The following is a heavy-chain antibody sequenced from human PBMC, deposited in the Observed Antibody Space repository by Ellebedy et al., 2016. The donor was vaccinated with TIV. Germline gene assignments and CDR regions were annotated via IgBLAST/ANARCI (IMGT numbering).Heavy chain of an antibody. Sequence: SLKISCAASGFTFANYAMNWVRQAPGKGLEWVSGLSWNSGNIDYADSVKGRFTISRDNAKNSLYLQMNSLRAEDTALYYCAKAGTYSSSAGHFDLWGRGTLVTVSS. CDR2: LSWNSGNI. J-gene: IGHJ2*01. V-gene: IGHV3-9*01. CDR3: AKAGTYSSSAGHFDL. D-gene: IGHD6-6*01. CDR1: GFTFANYA.